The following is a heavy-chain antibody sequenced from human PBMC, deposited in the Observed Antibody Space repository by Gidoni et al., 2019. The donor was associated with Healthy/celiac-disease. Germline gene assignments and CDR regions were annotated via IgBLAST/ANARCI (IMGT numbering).Heavy chain of an antibody. CDR2: IYSGGST. D-gene: IGHD3-16*01. Sequence: EVQLVESGGGLVQPGGSLRLSCAASGFTVSSNYMSWVRQAPGKGLEWVSVIYSGGSTYYADSVKGRFTISRDNSKNTLYLQMNSLRAEDTAVYYCARDRGDAHPGDYGSVHDAFDIWGQGTMVTVSS. J-gene: IGHJ3*02. V-gene: IGHV3-66*01. CDR1: GFTVSSNY. CDR3: ARDRGDAHPGDYGSVHDAFDI.